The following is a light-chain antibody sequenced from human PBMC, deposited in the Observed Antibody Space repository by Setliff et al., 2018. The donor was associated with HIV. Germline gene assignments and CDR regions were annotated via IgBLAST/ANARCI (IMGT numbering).Light chain of an antibody. J-gene: IGLJ2*01. V-gene: IGLV2-14*03. CDR3: SSYTSSNTLVV. CDR2: DVS. CDR1: SNDVGGYNY. Sequence: QSALAQPASVPGSPGQSITISCTGTSNDVGGYNYVAWYQEHPGKAPKLMIYDVSNRPSGASNRFSGSKSGSTASLTISGLLAEDESDYYCSSYTSSNTLVVFGGGTKVTVL.